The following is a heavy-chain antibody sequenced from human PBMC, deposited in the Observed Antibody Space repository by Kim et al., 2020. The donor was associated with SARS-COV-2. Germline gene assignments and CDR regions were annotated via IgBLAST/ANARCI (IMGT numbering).Heavy chain of an antibody. V-gene: IGHV4-39*01. CDR1: GGSISSSSYY. Sequence: SETLSLTCTVSGGSISSSSYYWGWIRQPPGKGLEWIGSIYYSGSTYYNPSLKSRVTISVDTSKNQFSLKLSSVTAADTAVYYCARGGYDFWSGYSSGPVDYWGQGTLVTVSS. CDR3: ARGGYDFWSGYSSGPVDY. D-gene: IGHD3-3*01. J-gene: IGHJ4*02. CDR2: IYYSGST.